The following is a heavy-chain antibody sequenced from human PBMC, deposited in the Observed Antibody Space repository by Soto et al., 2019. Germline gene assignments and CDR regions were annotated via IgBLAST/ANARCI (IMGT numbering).Heavy chain of an antibody. D-gene: IGHD3-10*01. CDR3: ARKVSGSTGRPDLWYFDL. CDR1: GFTFSGYA. CDR2: IRGGGDAT. V-gene: IGHV3-23*01. Sequence: EVQLLDSGGGLVQPGGSLRLSCAASGFTFSGYALPWVRQAPGKGLEWVSAIRGGGDATFYADSVKGRFTISRDNSKNTLYLQMNTLRAEDTAVYYCARKVSGSTGRPDLWYFDLWGRGTLVTVSS. J-gene: IGHJ2*01.